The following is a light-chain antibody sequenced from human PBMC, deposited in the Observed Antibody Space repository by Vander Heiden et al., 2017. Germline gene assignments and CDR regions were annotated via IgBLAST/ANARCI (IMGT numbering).Light chain of an antibody. CDR1: STNVGAGYD. CDR2: GNG. V-gene: IGLV1-40*01. J-gene: IGLJ2*01. CDR3: QSYDSSLSGSV. Sequence: QPVPTPPASVAGSPAQTVTISCTGTSTNVGAGYDVHWYQQLPGTAPKLLIYGNGNRPSGVPDRFSGSKSGTSASLAITGLQAEDEADYYCQSYDSSLSGSVFGGGTKLTVL.